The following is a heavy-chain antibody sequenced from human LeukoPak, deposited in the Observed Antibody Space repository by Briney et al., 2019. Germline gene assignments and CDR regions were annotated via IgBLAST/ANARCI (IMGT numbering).Heavy chain of an antibody. D-gene: IGHD3-10*02. V-gene: IGHV3-48*03. Sequence: GGSLRLFCAASGFTFSSYEMNWVRQARGKGLEGVSYISSSGSTIYYADSAKGRFTISRDSAKNSLYLQMHSLRAEDTAVYYCAELGITMIGGVWGKGTTVTISS. CDR3: AELGITMIGGV. J-gene: IGHJ6*04. CDR1: GFTFSSYE. CDR2: ISSSGSTI.